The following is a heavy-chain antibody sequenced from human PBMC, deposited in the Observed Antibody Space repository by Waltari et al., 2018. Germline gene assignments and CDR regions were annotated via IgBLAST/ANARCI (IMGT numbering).Heavy chain of an antibody. CDR3: AKDLPGHGNFDY. Sequence: QVQLVESGGGVVQPGRSLRLSCAAAGFPFTTHAMHLVRQAPGKGLEWVAIISSDGSTKFYADSVEGRFTFSRDNSKNTVYLQMNSLRDEDTAVYYCAKDLPGHGNFDYWGQGTQVTVSS. CDR2: ISSDGSTK. J-gene: IGHJ4*02. V-gene: IGHV3-30-3*01. CDR1: GFPFTTHA.